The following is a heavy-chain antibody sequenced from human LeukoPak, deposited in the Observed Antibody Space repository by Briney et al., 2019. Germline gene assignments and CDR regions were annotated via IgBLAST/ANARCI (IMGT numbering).Heavy chain of an antibody. CDR3: ARRRVTFVRGVDITSYYFDY. CDR1: GFTFDDYG. J-gene: IGHJ4*02. Sequence: GGSLRLSCAASGFTFDDYGMSWVSQAPGKGLEWVSGINWNGGSTGYANSVKGRFTISRDNAKNSLYLQMNSLRAEDTALYYCARRRVTFVRGVDITSYYFDYWGQGTLVTVSS. CDR2: INWNGGST. D-gene: IGHD3-10*01. V-gene: IGHV3-20*04.